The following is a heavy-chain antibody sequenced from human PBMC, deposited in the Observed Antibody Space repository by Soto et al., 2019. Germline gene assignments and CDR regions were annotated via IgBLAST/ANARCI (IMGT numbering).Heavy chain of an antibody. V-gene: IGHV4-4*07. CDR3: AKDPLEGGWAASPGSWFHX. CDR2: VYHTGYT. CDR1: GGSITGYY. J-gene: IGHJ5*02. D-gene: IGHD6-6*01. Sequence: SETLSLTCTVSGGSITGYYWSWIRQPAGRGLEWILRVYHTGYTTYNPSLRGRVTMSLETSKNKISLKLTSVTAADTAVYYCAKDPLEGGWAASPGSWFHXWGLVTLVTVSX.